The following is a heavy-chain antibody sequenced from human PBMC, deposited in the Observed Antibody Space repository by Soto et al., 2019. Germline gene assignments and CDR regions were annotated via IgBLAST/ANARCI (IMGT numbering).Heavy chain of an antibody. D-gene: IGHD5-12*01. CDR1: GYTFTKYI. Sequence: ASVKLSCKASGYTFTKYIVHWGRQAPGQRLEWMGWINAGSGNTRYSQNLQGRVSFTRDTSASTAYMELSSLRFEDTAIYYCARDEELATIPLDFWGQGTLVTVSS. CDR3: ARDEELATIPLDF. J-gene: IGHJ4*02. CDR2: INAGSGNT. V-gene: IGHV1-3*01.